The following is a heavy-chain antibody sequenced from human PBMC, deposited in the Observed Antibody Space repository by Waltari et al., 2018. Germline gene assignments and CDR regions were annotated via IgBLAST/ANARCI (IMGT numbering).Heavy chain of an antibody. CDR2: IYYSGRT. CDR3: ARRITIFGGDAVDI. V-gene: IGHV4-39*01. CDR1: GGSISSSSYY. J-gene: IGHJ3*02. D-gene: IGHD3-3*01. Sequence: QLQLQESGPGLVKPSETLSLTCTVSGGSISSSSYYWGWIRQPPGKGLEGIGSIYYSGRTYDHPSLKSRVTISVDTSKNQFSLKLSSVTAADTAVYYCARRITIFGGDAVDIWGQGTMVTVSS.